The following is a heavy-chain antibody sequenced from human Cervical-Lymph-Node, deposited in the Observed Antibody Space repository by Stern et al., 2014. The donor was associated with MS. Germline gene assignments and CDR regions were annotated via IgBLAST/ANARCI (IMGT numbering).Heavy chain of an antibody. CDR1: GGSISSGEYY. D-gene: IGHD5-24*01. CDR3: SRDADAYSLVFGY. Sequence: QVQLQESGPGLVKPSQTLSLTCAVSGGSISSGEYYWSWIRQAPGKGLEWFGYIHYSGTTYYNPSLKSRVTISVDTSKNQFSLKLTSVTAADTAVYYCSRDADAYSLVFGYWGRGTLVTVSS. J-gene: IGHJ4*02. V-gene: IGHV4-30-4*01. CDR2: IHYSGTT.